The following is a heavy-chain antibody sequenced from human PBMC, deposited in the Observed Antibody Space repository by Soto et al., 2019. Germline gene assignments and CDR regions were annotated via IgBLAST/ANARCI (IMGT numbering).Heavy chain of an antibody. CDR2: ISAYNGNT. CDR3: ARVPEAMIGHAFDI. Sequence: SXKVSCKSSGYTLTSYGISWARQAPVQGLEWMGWISAYNGNTNYAQKLQGRVTMTTDTSTSTAYMELRSLRSDDTAVYYCARVPEAMIGHAFDIWGQGTMVTVSS. D-gene: IGHD3-22*01. V-gene: IGHV1-18*04. J-gene: IGHJ3*02. CDR1: GYTLTSYG.